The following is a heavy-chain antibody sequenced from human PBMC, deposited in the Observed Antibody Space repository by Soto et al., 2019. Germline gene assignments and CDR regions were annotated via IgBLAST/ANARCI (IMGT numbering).Heavy chain of an antibody. Sequence: GGSLRLSCAASGFTFNRYGMHWVRQAPGKGLEWVSGIRESGGRTYYIDSVVGRFTISRDNSKNTLYLQMNSLRAEDTAVYYCAKLHYFDYWGQGTLVTVSS. CDR2: IRESGGRT. CDR1: GFTFNRYG. J-gene: IGHJ4*02. CDR3: AKLHYFDY. V-gene: IGHV3-23*01.